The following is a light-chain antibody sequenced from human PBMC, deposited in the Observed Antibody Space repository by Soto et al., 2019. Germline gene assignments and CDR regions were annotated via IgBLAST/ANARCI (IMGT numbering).Light chain of an antibody. Sequence: QSALTQPASVSGSPGQSITISCTGTSSDVGGYNSVSWYRQYPGKAPKLIIFDVTDRPSGISTRFSGSKSDNTASLTISGLQAEDEAVFYCTSYTSSSTTVFGTGTKVTVL. CDR3: TSYTSSSTTV. J-gene: IGLJ1*01. V-gene: IGLV2-14*01. CDR1: SSDVGGYNS. CDR2: DVT.